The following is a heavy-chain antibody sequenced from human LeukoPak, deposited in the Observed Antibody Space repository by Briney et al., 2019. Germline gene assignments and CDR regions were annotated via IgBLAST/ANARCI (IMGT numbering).Heavy chain of an antibody. CDR2: IISSSRYI. CDR1: AFTLSSYS. CDR3: SRHPRRDGYS. J-gene: IGHJ4*02. Sequence: GGSLTLSCVASAFTLSSYSMNWVRQAPGKGLEWVSSIISSSRYIFYADSGKGAFTISRDNAKHSLYLQMNSLRAEDTDVYYCSRHPRRDGYSWGQGNLVTVSS. V-gene: IGHV3-21*01. D-gene: IGHD5-24*01.